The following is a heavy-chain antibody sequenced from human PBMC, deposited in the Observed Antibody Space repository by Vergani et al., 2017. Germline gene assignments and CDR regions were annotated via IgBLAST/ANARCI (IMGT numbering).Heavy chain of an antibody. CDR2: ISSSSSYI. Sequence: QVQLVESGGGLVKPGGSLRLSCAASGFTFSDYYMSWIRQAPGQGLEWVSYISSSSSYIYYADSVKCRFTISRYNAKNSLYLQMNSLGAEDTAVYYCAMSLRYFDWYKVDVFDSWRRGRMVSV. D-gene: IGHD3-9*01. CDR1: GFTFSDYY. CDR3: AMSLRYFDWYKVDVFDS. V-gene: IGHV3-11*06. J-gene: IGHJ3*02.